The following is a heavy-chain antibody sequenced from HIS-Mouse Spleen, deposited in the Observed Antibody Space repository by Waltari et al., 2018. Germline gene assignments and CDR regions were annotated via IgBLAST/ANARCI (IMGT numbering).Heavy chain of an antibody. D-gene: IGHD2-15*01. CDR1: GYTFTSYD. Sequence: QVQLVQSGAEGKKPGASVKVSCKASGYTFTSYDINWVRPATGQGLEWMGWMNPNSGNTGYAQKFQGRVTMTRNTSISTAYMELSSLRSEDTAVYYCARWEYCSGGSCQSAFDIWGQGTMVTVSS. CDR3: ARWEYCSGGSCQSAFDI. CDR2: MNPNSGNT. J-gene: IGHJ3*02. V-gene: IGHV1-8*01.